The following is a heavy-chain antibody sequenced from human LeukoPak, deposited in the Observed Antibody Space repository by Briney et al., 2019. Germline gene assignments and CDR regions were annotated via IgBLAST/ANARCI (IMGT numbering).Heavy chain of an antibody. CDR3: TRDQMNY. J-gene: IGHJ4*02. CDR2: IFSNGDT. Sequence: GGSLRLSCTASEFTVSRNYMLWVRQAPGKGLEWVSLIFSNGDTHYADSVKGRFTIYRDTSKNTVSLQMNSLRVEDTAMYYCTRDQMNYWGQGTLVTVSS. V-gene: IGHV3-53*01. CDR1: EFTVSRNY. D-gene: IGHD5-24*01.